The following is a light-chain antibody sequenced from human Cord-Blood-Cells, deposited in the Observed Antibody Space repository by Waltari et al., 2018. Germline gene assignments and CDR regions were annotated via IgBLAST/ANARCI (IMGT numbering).Light chain of an antibody. J-gene: IGKJ2*01. CDR2: AAS. CDR1: QSISSY. CDR3: QQSYSTPLNT. Sequence: DIQMTQSPSSLSASLGDRVPITCRASQSISSYLNWYQQKPGKSPKLLIYAASSLQSGVPSRFSGSGSGTDFTLTISSLQPEDFATYYCQQSYSTPLNTFGQGTKLEIK. V-gene: IGKV1-39*01.